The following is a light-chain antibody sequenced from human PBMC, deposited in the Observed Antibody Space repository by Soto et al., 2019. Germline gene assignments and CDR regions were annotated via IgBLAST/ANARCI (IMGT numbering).Light chain of an antibody. CDR1: QSVSSSY. J-gene: IGKJ1*01. CDR3: HHYET. CDR2: GAS. Sequence: EVVLTQSPGTLSLSPGERATLSCRASQSVSSSYLAWYQQKPGQAPRLLIYGASSRATGNPDRFSGSGSGTDFTLTISRLEPEDFAVYYCHHYETFGQGTKVEVK. V-gene: IGKV3-20*01.